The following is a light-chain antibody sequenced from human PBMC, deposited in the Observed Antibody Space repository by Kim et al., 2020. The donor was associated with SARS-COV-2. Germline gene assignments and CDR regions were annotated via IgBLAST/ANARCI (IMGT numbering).Light chain of an antibody. V-gene: IGKV3-15*01. CDR2: GPS. CDR3: QQSYSTPPT. CDR1: QSVISN. Sequence: SVSPGERATLSCRAGQSVISNLAWYQQKPGQAPRLLIYGPSTRATGIPARFSGSGSGTEFTLTISSLQPEDFATYYCQQSYSTPPTFGQGTKLEI. J-gene: IGKJ2*01.